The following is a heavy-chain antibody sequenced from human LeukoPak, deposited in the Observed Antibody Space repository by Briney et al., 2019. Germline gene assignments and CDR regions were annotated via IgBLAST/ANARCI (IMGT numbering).Heavy chain of an antibody. D-gene: IGHD1-26*01. V-gene: IGHV3-21*01. CDR2: ISSSSSYI. Sequence: GGSLRLSCAASGFTFSAYTMNWVRQAPGKGLEWVSSISSSSSYIYYADSEQGRFTISRDNAKNSLYLQMNSLRAEDTAVYYCARGVGPTGYFDYWGQGTLVAVSS. J-gene: IGHJ4*02. CDR3: ARGVGPTGYFDY. CDR1: GFTFSAYT.